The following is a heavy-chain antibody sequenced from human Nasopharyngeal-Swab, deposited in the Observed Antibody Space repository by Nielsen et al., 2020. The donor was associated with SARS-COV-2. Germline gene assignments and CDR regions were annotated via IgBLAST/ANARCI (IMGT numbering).Heavy chain of an antibody. CDR2: INPNSGGT. J-gene: IGHJ5*02. Sequence: ASVKVSCKASGYTFTGYYMHWVRQAPGQGLEWMGRINPNSGGTNYAQKFQGRVTMTRDTSISTAYMELSRLRSDDTAVYYCARAKGDIVATIRVWGFDTWGQGTLVTVSS. D-gene: IGHD5-12*01. V-gene: IGHV1-2*06. CDR1: GYTFTGYY. CDR3: ARAKGDIVATIRVWGFDT.